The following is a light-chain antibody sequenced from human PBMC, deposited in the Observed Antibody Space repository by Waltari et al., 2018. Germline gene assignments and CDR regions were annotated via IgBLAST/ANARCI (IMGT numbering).Light chain of an antibody. CDR3: QHYVRLPAT. CDR2: GVS. J-gene: IGKJ1*01. Sequence: DIVLTQSPGTLSLSPGERATLSCRASQRVRGSLAWYQQKAGQAPRLLIYGVSSRATGIPERFSGSGSGTDFSLTISRLEPEDFAVYYCQHYVRLPATFGQGTKVEIK. V-gene: IGKV3-20*01. CDR1: QRVRGS.